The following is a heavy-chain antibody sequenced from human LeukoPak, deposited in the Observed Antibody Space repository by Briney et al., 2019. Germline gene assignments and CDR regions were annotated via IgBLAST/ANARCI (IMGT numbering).Heavy chain of an antibody. CDR2: INSDGSST. J-gene: IGHJ4*02. CDR3: ARASYSRAWTLFDY. CDR1: GFTFSSYW. V-gene: IGHV3-74*01. Sequence: GGSLRLSCAASGFTFSSYWMHWVRQAPGKGLVWVSRINSDGSSTYYADSVKGRITISRDNAKNTLHLQMNSLRADDTAVYYCARASYSRAWTLFDYWGQGTLVTVSS. D-gene: IGHD6-19*01.